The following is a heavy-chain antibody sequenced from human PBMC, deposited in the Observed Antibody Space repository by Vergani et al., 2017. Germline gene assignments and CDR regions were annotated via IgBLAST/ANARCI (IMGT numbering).Heavy chain of an antibody. CDR3: ARQPGQGARGGLRLDY. J-gene: IGHJ4*02. D-gene: IGHD1-26*01. V-gene: IGHV4-39*01. CDR2: IYYSGST. CDR1: GGSISSSSYY. Sequence: QLQLQESGPGLVKPSETLSLTCTVSGGSISSSSYYWGWIRQPPGKGLEWIGSIYYSGSTYYNPSLKSRVTISVDTSKNQFSLKLSSVTAADTAVYYCARQPGQGARGGLRLDYWGQGTLVTVSS.